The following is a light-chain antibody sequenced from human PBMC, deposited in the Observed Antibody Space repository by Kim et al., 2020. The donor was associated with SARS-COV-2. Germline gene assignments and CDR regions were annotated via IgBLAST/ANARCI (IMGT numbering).Light chain of an antibody. V-gene: IGKV3-20*01. CDR2: GAS. CDR3: QQYGSSPRYS. CDR1: QSIRNNY. J-gene: IGKJ2*03. Sequence: SPGESATHSCRASQSIRNNYLAWYQQKPGQAPRLRIYGASSRATGIPDRFSGSGSETDFTLTITRLEPEDFAVYYCQQYGSSPRYSFGQGTKLEI.